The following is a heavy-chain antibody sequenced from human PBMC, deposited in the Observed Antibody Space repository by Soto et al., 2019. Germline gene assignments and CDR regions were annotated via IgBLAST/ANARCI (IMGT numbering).Heavy chain of an antibody. Sequence: EVQLVESGGGLVKPGGSLRLSCAASGFTFSNAWMNWVRQAPGKGLEWVGRIKSKTDGGTTDYAAPVKGRFTISRDDSKNTLYLQMNSLKTEDTAVYYCTTDYDYVWGSYPVHGNYYYGMDVWGQGTTVTVSS. CDR2: IKSKTDGGTT. CDR1: GFTFSNAW. CDR3: TTDYDYVWGSYPVHGNYYYGMDV. D-gene: IGHD3-16*02. V-gene: IGHV3-15*07. J-gene: IGHJ6*02.